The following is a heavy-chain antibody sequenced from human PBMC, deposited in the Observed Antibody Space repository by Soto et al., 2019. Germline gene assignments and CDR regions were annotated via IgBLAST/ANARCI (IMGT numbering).Heavy chain of an antibody. J-gene: IGHJ5*02. CDR1: GYTLTELS. CDR2: FDPEDGET. V-gene: IGHV1-24*01. D-gene: IGHD2-2*02. Sequence: ASVKVSCKVSGYTLTELSMHWVRQAPGKGLEWMGGFDPEDGETIYAQKFQGRVTMTEDTSTDTAYMELSSLRSEDTAVYYCAGGGGYCSSTSCYTGWFDPWGQGTLVTVSS. CDR3: AGGGGYCSSTSCYTGWFDP.